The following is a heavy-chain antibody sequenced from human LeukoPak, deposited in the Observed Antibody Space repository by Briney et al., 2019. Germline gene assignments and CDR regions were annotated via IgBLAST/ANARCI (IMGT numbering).Heavy chain of an antibody. J-gene: IGHJ3*02. V-gene: IGHV3-48*04. CDR2: IDTSGSPI. Sequence: PGGSLRLSCAASGFTFSSYSMNWVRQAPGKGLEWVSYIDTSGSPIYYADSVKGRFTISRDNAKNSLYLQMNSLRAEDTAVYYCARGGWELHDAFDIWGQGTMVTVSS. D-gene: IGHD1-26*01. CDR3: ARGGWELHDAFDI. CDR1: GFTFSSYS.